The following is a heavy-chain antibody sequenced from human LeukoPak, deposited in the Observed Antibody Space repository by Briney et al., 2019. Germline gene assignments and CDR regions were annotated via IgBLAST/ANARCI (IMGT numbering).Heavy chain of an antibody. CDR1: GFTVSSNY. J-gene: IGHJ4*02. Sequence: GGSLRLSCAASGFTVSSNYMSWVRQAPGKGLEWVSVIYSGGSTYYADSVKGRFTISRDNSKNTLYLQMNSLRAKDTAVYYCAKDNAEYYDSSGYYYWGQGTLVTVSS. D-gene: IGHD3-22*01. CDR3: AKDNAEYYDSSGYYY. CDR2: IYSGGST. V-gene: IGHV3-53*01.